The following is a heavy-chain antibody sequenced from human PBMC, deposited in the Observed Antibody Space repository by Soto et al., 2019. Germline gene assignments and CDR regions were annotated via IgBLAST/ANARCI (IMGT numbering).Heavy chain of an antibody. D-gene: IGHD5-12*01. Sequence: QVQLVESGGGVVQPGRSLRLSCAASGFTFSSYGMHWVRQAPGKGLEWVAVIWYDGSNKYYADSVKGRFTISRDNSKNTLYLQMNSLRAEDTAVYYCERGLKSFRGHSFVYWGQGALVTVSS. V-gene: IGHV3-33*01. J-gene: IGHJ4*02. CDR2: IWYDGSNK. CDR3: ERGLKSFRGHSFVY. CDR1: GFTFSSYG.